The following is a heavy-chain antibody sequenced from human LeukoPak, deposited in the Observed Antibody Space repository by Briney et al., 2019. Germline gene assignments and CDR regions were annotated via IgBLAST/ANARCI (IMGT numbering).Heavy chain of an antibody. CDR1: GGSISSSSYY. Sequence: SETLSLTCTVSGGSISSSSYYWGWIRQPPGKGLEWIGSIYYSGSTYCNPSLKSRVTISVDTSKNQFSLKLSSVTAADTAVYYCARTTPHGSGSYAYWGQGTLVTVSS. CDR2: IYYSGST. J-gene: IGHJ4*02. D-gene: IGHD1-26*01. CDR3: ARTTPHGSGSYAY. V-gene: IGHV4-39*07.